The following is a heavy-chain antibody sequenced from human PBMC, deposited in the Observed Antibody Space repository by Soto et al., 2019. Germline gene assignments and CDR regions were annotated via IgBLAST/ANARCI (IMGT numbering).Heavy chain of an antibody. V-gene: IGHV3-23*01. CDR3: AIGYCYTPFDP. Sequence: GGSLRLSCAASGFTFRSYAMHWVRQAPGKGLEWVSGISGSGDSTYYADSVKGRFTISRDNSKNTLYLQMNSLRAEDTAVYYCAIGYCYTPFDPWGRGTLVTVSS. CDR1: GFTFRSYA. CDR2: ISGSGDST. D-gene: IGHD2-2*02. J-gene: IGHJ5*02.